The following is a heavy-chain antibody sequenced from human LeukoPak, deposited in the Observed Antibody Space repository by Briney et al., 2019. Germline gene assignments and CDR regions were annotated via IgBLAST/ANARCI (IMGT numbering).Heavy chain of an antibody. D-gene: IGHD2-21*01. V-gene: IGHV3-7*04. CDR3: ARDRPYYYFDY. CDR2: IKRDGSEM. J-gene: IGHJ4*02. Sequence: GGSLRLSCAASGXTFXNXXXXXVXXAPXXXXXWVAKIKRDGSEMYXVDSVKGRFTISRDNAKNSLYLQLNSLRADDTAVYXCARDRPYYYFDYWGQGTLVTVSS. CDR1: GXTFXNXX.